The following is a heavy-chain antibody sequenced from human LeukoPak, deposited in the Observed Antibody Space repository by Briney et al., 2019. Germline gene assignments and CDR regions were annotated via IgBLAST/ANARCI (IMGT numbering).Heavy chain of an antibody. CDR1: GFTFSSNS. CDR3: ARRAGAYSHPYDY. D-gene: IGHD4/OR15-4a*01. J-gene: IGHJ4*02. V-gene: IGHV3-53*01. CDR2: IYSDNT. Sequence: GRSLRLSCAASGFTFSSNSMSWVRQAPGKGLEWVSFIYSDNTHYSDSVKGRFTISRDNSKNTLYLQMNSLRAEDTAVYYCARRAGAYSHPYDYWGQGTLVTVSS.